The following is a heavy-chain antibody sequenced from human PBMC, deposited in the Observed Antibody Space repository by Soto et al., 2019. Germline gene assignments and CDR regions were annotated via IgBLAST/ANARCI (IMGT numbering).Heavy chain of an antibody. CDR1: GGTFSSYA. D-gene: IGHD6-19*01. CDR3: ARVRSSGWYYYYGMDV. Sequence: SVKASCKASGGTFSSYAISWVRQAPGQGLEWMGGIIPIFGTANYAQKFQGRVTITADESTGTAYMELSSLRSEDTAVYYCARVRSSGWYYYYGMDVWGQGTTVTVSS. J-gene: IGHJ6*02. CDR2: IIPIFGTA. V-gene: IGHV1-69*13.